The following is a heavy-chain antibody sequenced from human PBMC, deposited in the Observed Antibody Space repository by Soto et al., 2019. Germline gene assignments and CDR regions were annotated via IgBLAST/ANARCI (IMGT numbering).Heavy chain of an antibody. V-gene: IGHV3-53*01. D-gene: IGHD4-4*01. CDR3: ARDEDYSTHYYYGMDV. CDR2: IYSGGST. Sequence: LRLSCAASGFTVSSNYMSWVRQAPGKGLEWVSVIYSGGSTYYADSVKGRFTISRDNSKNTLYLQMNSLRAEDTAVYYCARDEDYSTHYYYGMDVWGQGTKVTVSS. CDR1: GFTVSSNY. J-gene: IGHJ6*02.